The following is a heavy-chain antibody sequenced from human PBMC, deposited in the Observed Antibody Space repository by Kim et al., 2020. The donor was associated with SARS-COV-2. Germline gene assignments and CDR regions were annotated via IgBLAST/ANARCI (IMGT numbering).Heavy chain of an antibody. CDR1: GFTFSSYG. D-gene: IGHD5-12*01. J-gene: IGHJ6*02. CDR3: ARDGIRATIGGMDV. Sequence: GGSLRLSCAASGFTFSSYGMPWVRQAPGKGLEWVAVIWYDGSNKYYADSVKGRFTISRDNSKNTLYLQMNSLRAEDTAVYYCARDGIRATIGGMDVWGRGTTVTVSS. V-gene: IGHV3-33*01. CDR2: IWYDGSNK.